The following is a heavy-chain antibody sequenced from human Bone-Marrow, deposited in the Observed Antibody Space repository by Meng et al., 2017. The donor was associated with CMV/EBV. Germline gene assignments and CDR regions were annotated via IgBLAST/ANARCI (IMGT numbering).Heavy chain of an antibody. V-gene: IGHV3-66*02. CDR2: IYSGGGI. J-gene: IGHJ4*02. Sequence: GGSLRLSCAASGFTVITTYMSWVRQAPGKGLEWVSLIYSGGGIHYADSVKGRFTISRDNFTNTLYLQMRSLRPEDTAVYYCARARTGWDLLMADWGQGTLVTASS. D-gene: IGHD1-26*01. CDR3: ARARTGWDLLMAD. CDR1: GFTVITTY.